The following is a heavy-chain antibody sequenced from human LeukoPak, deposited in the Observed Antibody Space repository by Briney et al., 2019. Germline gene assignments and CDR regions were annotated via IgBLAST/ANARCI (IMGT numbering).Heavy chain of an antibody. V-gene: IGHV3-49*03. CDR1: GFTFGDYA. J-gene: IGHJ6*03. CDR2: IRSKAYGESI. Sequence: GGSLRLSCTASGFTFGDYAMIWFRQAPGKGLEWVGFIRSKAYGESIEYAASVKGRFIISRDDSKSVAYLQMNSLKIEDTAMYYCSRCTTGACYMDVWGKGTTVTVSS. D-gene: IGHD4-17*01. CDR3: SRCTTGACYMDV.